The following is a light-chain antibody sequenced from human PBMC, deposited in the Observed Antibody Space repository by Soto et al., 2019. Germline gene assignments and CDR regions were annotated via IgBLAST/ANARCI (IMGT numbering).Light chain of an antibody. CDR3: SSFKGTNSFV. CDR2: EVN. CDR1: SRDVGGYDS. Sequence: QSALTQPPSASGSAGQSVTISCTGTSRDVGGYDSVSWYQRHPGKAPKLLIYEVNKRPSGVPDRFSGSKSGNTASLTVSGLQTDDESDYYCSSFKGTNSFVFGAGTKLTVL. J-gene: IGLJ1*01. V-gene: IGLV2-8*01.